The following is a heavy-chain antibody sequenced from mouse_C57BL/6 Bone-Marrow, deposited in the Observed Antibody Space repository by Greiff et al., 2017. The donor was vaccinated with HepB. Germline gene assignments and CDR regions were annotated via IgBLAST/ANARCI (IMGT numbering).Heavy chain of an antibody. J-gene: IGHJ3*01. CDR3: ASAYYSNYEGPY. Sequence: EVMLVESGGGLVQPGGSLKLSCAASGFTFSDYYMYWVRQTPEKRLEWVAYISNGGGSTYYPDTVKGRFTISRDNAKNTLYLQMSRLKSEDTAMYYCASAYYSNYEGPYWGQGTLVTVSA. V-gene: IGHV5-12*01. D-gene: IGHD2-5*01. CDR1: GFTFSDYY. CDR2: ISNGGGST.